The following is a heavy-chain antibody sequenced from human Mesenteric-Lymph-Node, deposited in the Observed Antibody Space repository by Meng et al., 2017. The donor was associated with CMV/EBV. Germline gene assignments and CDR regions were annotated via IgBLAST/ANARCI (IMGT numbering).Heavy chain of an antibody. CDR2: IYRGDNT. V-gene: IGHV3-66*01. CDR3: TGDSVSNPNLDY. CDR1: GFNVRDKY. D-gene: IGHD3-10*01. Sequence: HLWGAGVALVQPGGSLSLSCAASGFNVRDKYMSWVRQAPGKGLEWVCIIYRGDNTYYIDSVKDRFTVSRDNSKNTMYLQMNSLRVEDTAVYYCTGDSVSNPNLDYWGQGTLVTVSS. J-gene: IGHJ4*02.